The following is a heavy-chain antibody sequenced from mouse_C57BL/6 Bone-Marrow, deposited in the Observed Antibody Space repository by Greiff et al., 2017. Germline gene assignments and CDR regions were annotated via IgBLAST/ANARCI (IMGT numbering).Heavy chain of an antibody. D-gene: IGHD2-5*01. Sequence: QVQLQQSGAELARPGASVKMSCKASGYTFTSYTMHWVKQRPGQGLEWIGYINPSSGYTKYNQKFKDKATLTADKSSSTAYMQLSSLTSEDSAVYYCARGGYSNFLAYWGQGTLVTVSA. CDR3: ARGGYSNFLAY. J-gene: IGHJ3*01. CDR1: GYTFTSYT. CDR2: INPSSGYT. V-gene: IGHV1-4*01.